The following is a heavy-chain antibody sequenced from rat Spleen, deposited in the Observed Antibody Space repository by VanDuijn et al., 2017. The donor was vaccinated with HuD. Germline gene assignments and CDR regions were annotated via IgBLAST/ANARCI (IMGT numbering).Heavy chain of an antibody. CDR2: IWSGGTT. V-gene: IGHV2-16*01. J-gene: IGHJ4*01. CDR3: ARQAYGYNYYVMDA. D-gene: IGHD1-9*01. Sequence: QVQLKESGPGLVQPSQTLSLTCTVSGFSLTSYGVSWVRQPPGKGLEWIGAIWSGGTTDYSSALKSRLSISRDTSKSQVFLKMNSLQTDDTAKYFCARQAYGYNYYVMDAWGQGVMVTVSS. CDR1: GFSLTSYG.